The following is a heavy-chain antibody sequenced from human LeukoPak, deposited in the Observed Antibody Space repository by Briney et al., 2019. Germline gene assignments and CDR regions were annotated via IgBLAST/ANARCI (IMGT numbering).Heavy chain of an antibody. J-gene: IGHJ5*02. V-gene: IGHV1-8*01. Sequence: GASVKVSCKASGYTFTSYDINWVRQATGQRLEWMGWMNPNSGSTGYAKKFQGRVTMTRNTSMSTAYMELSSLRSEDSAVYYCARGPGNNTGWSAGMPKGWFDPWGQGTLVTVSS. CDR1: GYTFTSYD. CDR2: MNPNSGST. CDR3: ARGPGNNTGWSAGMPKGWFDP. D-gene: IGHD6-19*01.